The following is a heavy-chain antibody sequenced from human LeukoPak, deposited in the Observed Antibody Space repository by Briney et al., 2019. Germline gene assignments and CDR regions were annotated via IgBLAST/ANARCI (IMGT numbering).Heavy chain of an antibody. D-gene: IGHD6-19*01. Sequence: ASVKVSCKAPGYTFTGYYMHWVRQAPGQGLEWMGWINPNSGGTNYALKFQGRVTMTRDTSISTAYMELSRLRSDDTAMYYCARFSSGWSFDYWGQGTLVTVSS. J-gene: IGHJ4*02. V-gene: IGHV1-2*02. CDR1: GYTFTGYY. CDR2: INPNSGGT. CDR3: ARFSSGWSFDY.